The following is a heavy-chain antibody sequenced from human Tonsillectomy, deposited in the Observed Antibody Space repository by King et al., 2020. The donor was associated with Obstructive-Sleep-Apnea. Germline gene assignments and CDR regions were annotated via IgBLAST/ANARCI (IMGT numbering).Heavy chain of an antibody. V-gene: IGHV4-39*07. CDR3: ATEGASGTNWFDP. CDR2: ISYTGRS. Sequence: LQLQESGPGLVKPSDTLSLTCTVSGASISSSSFYWGWIRQPPGKGLEWIGSISYTGRSNYNPSLKSRVTISVDTSKNQFSLKLTSVTAADTAVYYCATEGASGTNWFDPWGQGTLVTVSS. CDR1: GASISSSSFY. J-gene: IGHJ5*02. D-gene: IGHD6-13*01.